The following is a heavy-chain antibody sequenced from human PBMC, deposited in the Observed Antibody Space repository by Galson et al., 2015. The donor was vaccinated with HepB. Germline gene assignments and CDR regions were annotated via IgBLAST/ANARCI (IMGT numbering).Heavy chain of an antibody. V-gene: IGHV3-23*01. Sequence: SLRLSCATSGFTFDNYDMSWVRQAPGEGLEWVSGINDSGDSTYYADSVEGRFTISKDKSTDTLFLQMDNLRVEDTATYYCVKLLGSFRWLVHKYLHHWGQGTLVTVSS. CDR3: VKLLGSFRWLVHKYLHH. D-gene: IGHD6-19*01. CDR1: GFTFDNYD. CDR2: INDSGDST. J-gene: IGHJ1*01.